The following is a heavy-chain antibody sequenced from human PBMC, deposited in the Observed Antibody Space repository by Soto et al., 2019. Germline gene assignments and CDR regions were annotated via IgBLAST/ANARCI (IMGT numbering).Heavy chain of an antibody. Sequence: SEILCLTCTVSGGSSISYYWSWIRQPPGKGLEWIGYIYYSGSTNYNPSLKSRVTISVDTSKNQFSLKLSSVTAADTAVYYCARAHCGGDCYSGVDYWGQGTLVTAPQ. D-gene: IGHD2-21*02. CDR2: IYYSGST. J-gene: IGHJ4*02. CDR3: ARAHCGGDCYSGVDY. CDR1: GGSSISYY. V-gene: IGHV4-59*01.